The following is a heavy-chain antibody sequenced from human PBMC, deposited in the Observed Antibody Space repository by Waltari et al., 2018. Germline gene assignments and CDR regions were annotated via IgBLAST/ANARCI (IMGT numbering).Heavy chain of an antibody. J-gene: IGHJ4*02. CDR2: FDPEDGET. D-gene: IGHD3-10*01. CDR1: GYTFTSYA. Sequence: QVQLVQSGAEVKKPGASVKVSCKASGYTFTSYAMHWVRQAPGKGLEWMGGFDPEDGETIYAQKFQGRVTMTEDTSTDTAYMELSSLRSEDTAVYYCATDITMVRGTTDYWGQGTLVTVSS. CDR3: ATDITMVRGTTDY. V-gene: IGHV1-24*01.